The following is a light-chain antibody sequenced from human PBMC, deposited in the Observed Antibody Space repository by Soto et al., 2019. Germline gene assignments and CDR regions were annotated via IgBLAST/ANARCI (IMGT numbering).Light chain of an antibody. J-gene: IGKJ4*01. CDR3: QQYNNWPLT. CDR1: QSFTSN. V-gene: IGKV3-15*01. Sequence: EIVMTQSPATVSVSPGERATLSCRASQSFTSNLAWYQQKPGQAPRLLIYGASTRATGVPARFSGSGSGTEFTLTISSLQSEDFAVYYCQQYNNWPLTFGGGTKVDIK. CDR2: GAS.